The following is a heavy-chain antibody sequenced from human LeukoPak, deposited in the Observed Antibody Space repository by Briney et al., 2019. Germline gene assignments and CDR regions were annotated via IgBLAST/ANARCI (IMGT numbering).Heavy chain of an antibody. J-gene: IGHJ4*02. Sequence: GGSLRLSCAASGFTFSSYSMNWVRQAPGKGLEVVSSISSSSSCIYYADLVKGRFTISRDNAKNSRYRQMNSLRAEDTAVYYCATSTLGYWGQGTLVTVSS. V-gene: IGHV3-21*01. CDR1: GFTFSSYS. D-gene: IGHD3-16*01. CDR2: ISSSSSCI. CDR3: ATSTLGY.